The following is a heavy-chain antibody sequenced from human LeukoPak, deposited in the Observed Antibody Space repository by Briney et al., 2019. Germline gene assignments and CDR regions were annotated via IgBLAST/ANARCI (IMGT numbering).Heavy chain of an antibody. D-gene: IGHD3-3*01. V-gene: IGHV5-51*01. Sequence: GESLKISCKGSGYSFTSYWIGWVRQMPGKGLEWMGIIYPGDSDTRYSPSFQGQVTISADKSISTAYLQWSSLKASDTAMYYCARHRRYYDFWSGYYYMDVWGKGTTVTVSS. CDR3: ARHRRYYDFWSGYYYMDV. J-gene: IGHJ6*03. CDR1: GYSFTSYW. CDR2: IYPGDSDT.